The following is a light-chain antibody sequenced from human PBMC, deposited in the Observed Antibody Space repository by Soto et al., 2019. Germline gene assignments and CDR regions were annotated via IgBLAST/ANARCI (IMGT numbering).Light chain of an antibody. CDR2: EVS. Sequence: QSALTQPPSASGSPGQSVTLSCTGTSSDVGGYNYVSWYQQHPGKAPKLMIYEVSKRPSGVPDRFSGSKSGNTASLTVSGLQAEDEADYYCSSYAGSNNFDVVFGGGTKVTVL. CDR1: SSDVGGYNY. J-gene: IGLJ2*01. CDR3: SSYAGSNNFDVV. V-gene: IGLV2-8*01.